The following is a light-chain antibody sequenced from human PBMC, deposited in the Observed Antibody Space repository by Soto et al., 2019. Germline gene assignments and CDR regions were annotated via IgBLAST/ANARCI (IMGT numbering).Light chain of an antibody. CDR3: QQYNSYWT. CDR1: QSISGW. J-gene: IGKJ1*01. CDR2: DGS. Sequence: DIQMTQSPSTLSASVGDRVTITCRASQSISGWLAWYQQKPGKAPRLLMYDGSSLQSGVPSRFSGSGSATEFTLTISSLQPDDFATYYCQQYNSYWTFGQGTKVDIK. V-gene: IGKV1-5*01.